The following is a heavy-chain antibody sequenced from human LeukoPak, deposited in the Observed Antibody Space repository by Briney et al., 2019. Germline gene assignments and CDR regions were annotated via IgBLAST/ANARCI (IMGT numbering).Heavy chain of an antibody. CDR2: IYYSGST. Sequence: PSETLSLTCTVSGGSLSSYYWSWIRQPPGKGLEWIGYIYYSGSTNHNPSLKSRVTISVDTSKNQFSLKLSSVTAADTAIYYCARHSSGSATNDAFDIWGQGTMVTVSS. CDR3: ARHSSGSATNDAFDI. V-gene: IGHV4-59*08. CDR1: GGSLSSYY. D-gene: IGHD1-26*01. J-gene: IGHJ3*02.